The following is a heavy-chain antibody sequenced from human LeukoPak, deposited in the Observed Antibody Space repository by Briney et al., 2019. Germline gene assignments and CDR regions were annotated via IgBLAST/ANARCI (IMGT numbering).Heavy chain of an antibody. CDR3: AKGYSSGWYFAFDI. CDR2: ISYDGSNK. CDR1: GFTFSSYG. J-gene: IGHJ3*02. V-gene: IGHV3-30*18. Sequence: GGSLRLSCAASGFTFSSYGMHWVRQAPGKGLEWVAIISYDGSNKYYADSVKGRFTISRDNSKHTLYLQMNSLRAEDTAVYYCAKGYSSGWYFAFDIWGQGTMVTVSS. D-gene: IGHD6-19*01.